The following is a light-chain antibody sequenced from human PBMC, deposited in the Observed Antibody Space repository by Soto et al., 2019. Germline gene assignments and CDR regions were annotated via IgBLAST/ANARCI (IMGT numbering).Light chain of an antibody. Sequence: NFILTQPHSVSESPGKTVIISCTRSSGSIASNYVHWYLQRPGSAPITVIHEDNQRPSGVPDRFSGSIDISSNLAYLTISGLKTDDEGDYYCQSYDSSTLYVFGAGTKVTVL. V-gene: IGLV6-57*04. CDR3: QSYDSSTLYV. J-gene: IGLJ1*01. CDR1: SGSIASNY. CDR2: EDN.